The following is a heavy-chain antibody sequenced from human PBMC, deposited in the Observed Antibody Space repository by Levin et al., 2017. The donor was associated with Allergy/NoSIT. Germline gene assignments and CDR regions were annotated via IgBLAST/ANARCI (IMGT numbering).Heavy chain of an antibody. Sequence: SGGSLRLSCAASGFTFSSYSMNWVRQAPGKGLEWVSSISSSSSYIYYADSVKGRFTISRDNAKNSLYLQMNSLRAEDTAVYYCARDIGKGLHYFDYWGQGTLVTVSS. D-gene: IGHD3-10*01. V-gene: IGHV3-21*01. CDR3: ARDIGKGLHYFDY. CDR1: GFTFSSYS. J-gene: IGHJ4*02. CDR2: ISSSSSYI.